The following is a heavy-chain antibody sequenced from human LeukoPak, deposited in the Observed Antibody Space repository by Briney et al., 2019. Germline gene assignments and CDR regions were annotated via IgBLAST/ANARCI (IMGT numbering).Heavy chain of an antibody. CDR2: VSKYTGNA. V-gene: IGHV1-18*01. D-gene: IGHD3-10*01. CDR1: NYSFSDYD. CDR3: ARDSGSGSYQTAIDY. Sequence: ASVRVSCKASNYSFSDYDVTWVRQAPGQGLEWMGWVSKYTGNADYAPKFQGRVSMTTDTSTRTAYMELRSLRPDDTAVYYCARDSGSGSYQTAIDYWGQGTLVTVSS. J-gene: IGHJ4*02.